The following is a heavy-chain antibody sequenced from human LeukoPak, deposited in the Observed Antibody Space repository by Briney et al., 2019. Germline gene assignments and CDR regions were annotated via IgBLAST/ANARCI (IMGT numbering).Heavy chain of an antibody. D-gene: IGHD3-3*01. CDR2: INHSGGT. Sequence: SETLSLTCAVYGGSFSGYYWNWIRQPPGKGLEWIGEINHSGGTNYNPSLKSRVTISVDTSKNQFSLKLSSVAAADTAVYYCARGYKGSGYSYYYYYYMDVWGKGTTVTVSS. J-gene: IGHJ6*03. V-gene: IGHV4-34*01. CDR1: GGSFSGYY. CDR3: ARGYKGSGYSYYYYYYMDV.